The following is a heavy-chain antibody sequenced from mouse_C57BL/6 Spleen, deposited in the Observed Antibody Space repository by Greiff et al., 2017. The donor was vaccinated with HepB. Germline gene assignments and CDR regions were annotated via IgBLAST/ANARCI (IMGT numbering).Heavy chain of an antibody. CDR2: IRNKANGYTT. Sequence: EVQLVESGGGLVQPGGSLSLSCAASGFTFTDYYMSWVRQPPGKALEWLGFIRNKANGYTTEYSASVKGRFTISRDNSQSSLYLQMNALRAEDSATYYCARGDYGDYWGQGTTLTVSS. D-gene: IGHD2-4*01. J-gene: IGHJ2*01. CDR1: GFTFTDYY. CDR3: ARGDYGDY. V-gene: IGHV7-3*01.